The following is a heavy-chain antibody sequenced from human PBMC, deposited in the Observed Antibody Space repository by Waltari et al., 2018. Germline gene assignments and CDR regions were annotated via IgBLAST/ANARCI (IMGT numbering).Heavy chain of an antibody. D-gene: IGHD3-3*01. CDR3: AKWMEEWLLSSLDY. V-gene: IGHV3-23*03. Sequence: EVQLLESGGGLVQPGGSLRLSCAASGFTFSSQPMSCVRQAPGKGLEWVSVIYSGCSTYYADSVKGLFTISRDNSKNTLYLQMNSLRAEDTAVYYCAKWMEEWLLSSLDYWGQGTLVTVSS. CDR2: IYSGCST. J-gene: IGHJ4*02. CDR1: GFTFSSQP.